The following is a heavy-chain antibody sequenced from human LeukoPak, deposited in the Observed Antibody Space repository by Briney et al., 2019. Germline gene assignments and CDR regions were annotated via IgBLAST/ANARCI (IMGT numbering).Heavy chain of an antibody. D-gene: IGHD4-17*01. Sequence: GGSLRLSCAVSGFTFSDYYMSWIRQAPGKGLEWVSYISSSATTIYYADSVKGRFTVSRDNAKNSLYLQMNSLRVEDTAVYYCARRTVTGRSFDYWGQGTLVTVSS. CDR1: GFTFSDYY. CDR2: ISSSATTI. J-gene: IGHJ4*02. V-gene: IGHV3-11*04. CDR3: ARRTVTGRSFDY.